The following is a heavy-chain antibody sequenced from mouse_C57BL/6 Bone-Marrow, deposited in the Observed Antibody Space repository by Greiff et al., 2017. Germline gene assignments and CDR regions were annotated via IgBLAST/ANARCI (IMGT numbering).Heavy chain of an antibody. D-gene: IGHD1-1*01. J-gene: IGHJ1*03. CDR2: IDPSDSYT. V-gene: IGHV1-59*01. CDR1: GYTFTSYW. Sequence: QVQLQQPGAELVRPGTSVKLSCKASGYTFTSYWMHWVKQRPGQGLEWIGVIDPSDSYTNYNQKFKGKATLTVDTSSSTAYMQLSSLTSEDSAVYYCARGITTIVAPSYWYFDVWGTETTVTVSS. CDR3: ARGITTIVAPSYWYFDV.